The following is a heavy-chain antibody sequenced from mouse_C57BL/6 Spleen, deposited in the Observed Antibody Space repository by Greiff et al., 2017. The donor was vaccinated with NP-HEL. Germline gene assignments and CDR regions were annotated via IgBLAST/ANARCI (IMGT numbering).Heavy chain of an antibody. CDR3: ARPLRDYAMDY. CDR2: INPNNGGT. Sequence: EVQLQQSGPELVKPGASVKISCKASGYTFTDYYMNWVKQSHGKSLEWIGDINPNNGGTSYNQKFKGKATLTVDKSSSTAYMELRSLTSEDSAVYYCARPLRDYAMDYWVQGTSVTVSS. D-gene: IGHD1-1*01. V-gene: IGHV1-26*01. CDR1: GYTFTDYY. J-gene: IGHJ4*01.